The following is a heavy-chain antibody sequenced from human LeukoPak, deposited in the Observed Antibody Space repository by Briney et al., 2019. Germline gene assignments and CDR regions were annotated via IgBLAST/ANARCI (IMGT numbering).Heavy chain of an antibody. V-gene: IGHV3-48*04. CDR3: ARWASNDWDYYYMDV. CDR1: GFTFSSYS. D-gene: IGHD1-1*01. J-gene: IGHJ6*03. Sequence: GGSLRLSCAASGFTFSSYSMNWVRQAPGKGLEWVSYISSSGSTIYYADSVKGRFTISRDNAKNSLYLQMNSLRGEDTAVYYCARWASNDWDYYYMDVWGKGTTVTISS. CDR2: ISSSGSTI.